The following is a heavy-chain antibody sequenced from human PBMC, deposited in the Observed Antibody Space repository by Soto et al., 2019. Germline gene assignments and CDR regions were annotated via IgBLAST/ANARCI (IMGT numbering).Heavy chain of an antibody. CDR2: INPDGSER. J-gene: IGHJ3*02. D-gene: IGHD3-16*01. Sequence: EVQLVESGGDLVQPGGSLRLTCAASGLTFSRYWMSWVRQAPGKGPEWVANINPDGSERYYVDSVKGRFTFSRDNAKNSLHLQMNSLRADDTAVYYCARVGAQGHAFDIWGQGTMVTVSS. V-gene: IGHV3-7*03. CDR3: ARVGAQGHAFDI. CDR1: GLTFSRYW.